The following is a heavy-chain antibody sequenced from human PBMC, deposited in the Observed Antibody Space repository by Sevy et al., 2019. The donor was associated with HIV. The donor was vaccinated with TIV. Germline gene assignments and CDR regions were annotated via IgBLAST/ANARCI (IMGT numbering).Heavy chain of an antibody. CDR3: ARGGFYFGSEDYYGKAGYDS. CDR1: GFSFNDYA. D-gene: IGHD3-10*01. J-gene: IGHJ4*02. V-gene: IGHV3-9*01. CDR2: INWDGSEK. Sequence: GGSLRLSCATSGFSFNDYAMHWDRQAPGKGLEWVSGINWDGSEKDYADSVEGRFTISRNNDKKSLYLQMSSLRREDTALYFCARGGFYFGSEDYYGKAGYDSWGPGTVVTVSS.